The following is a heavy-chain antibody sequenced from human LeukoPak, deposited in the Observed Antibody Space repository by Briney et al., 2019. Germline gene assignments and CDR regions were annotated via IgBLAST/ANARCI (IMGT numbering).Heavy chain of an antibody. V-gene: IGHV4-39*07. J-gene: IGHJ4*02. CDR2: IYYSGNT. CDR1: GGSISSYY. Sequence: PSETLSLTCTVSGGSISSYYWGWIRQPPGKGLEWIGSIYYSGNTYYNPSLKSRVTISVDTSKNQFSLKLSSVTAADTAVYYCARVAAAAGLTVPWGQGTLVTVSS. CDR3: ARVAAAAGLTVP. D-gene: IGHD6-13*01.